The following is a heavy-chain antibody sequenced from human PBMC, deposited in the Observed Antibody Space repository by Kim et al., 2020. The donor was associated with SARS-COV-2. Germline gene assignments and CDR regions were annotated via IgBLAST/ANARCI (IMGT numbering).Heavy chain of an antibody. D-gene: IGHD5-18*01. CDR1: GFTFDDYA. CDR2: ISGDGGST. V-gene: IGHV3-43*02. CDR3: AKDMGGVTAMGPLYYFDY. Sequence: GGSLRLSCAASGFTFDDYAMHWVRQAPGKGLEWVSLISGDGGSTYYADSVKGRFTISRDNSKNSLYLQMNSLRTEDTALYYCAKDMGGVTAMGPLYYFDYWGQGTLVTVSS. J-gene: IGHJ4*02.